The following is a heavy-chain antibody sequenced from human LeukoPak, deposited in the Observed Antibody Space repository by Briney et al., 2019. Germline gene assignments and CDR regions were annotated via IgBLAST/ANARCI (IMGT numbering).Heavy chain of an antibody. D-gene: IGHD3-3*01. CDR3: SRRYDFCSGYYHYYYYYYMDV. J-gene: IGHJ6*03. Sequence: PSETLSLTCAVYGGSFSGYYWSWIRQPPGKGLEWIGEINHSGSTNYNPSLKSRVTISVDTSKNQFSLKLSSLTAADTPVYYCSRRYDFCSGYYHYYYYYYMDVWGKGTTVTVSS. CDR1: GGSFSGYY. V-gene: IGHV4-34*01. CDR2: INHSGST.